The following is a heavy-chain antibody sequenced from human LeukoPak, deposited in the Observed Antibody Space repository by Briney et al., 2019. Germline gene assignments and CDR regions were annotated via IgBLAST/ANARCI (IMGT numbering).Heavy chain of an antibody. Sequence: PSETLSLTCAIYSESFSGYFWSWIRQPPGKGLEWIGEINYSGSTNYNPSLKSRVTISVDTSKNQFSLKLSSVTAADTAVYYCARGILWFGDDVWGKGTTVTISS. CDR1: SESFSGYF. V-gene: IGHV4-34*01. CDR2: INYSGST. CDR3: ARGILWFGDDV. J-gene: IGHJ6*04. D-gene: IGHD3-10*01.